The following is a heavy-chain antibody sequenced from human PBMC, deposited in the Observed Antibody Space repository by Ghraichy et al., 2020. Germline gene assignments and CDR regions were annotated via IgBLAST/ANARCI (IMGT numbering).Heavy chain of an antibody. Sequence: GGSLRLSCAASGFTFSSYSMNWVRQAPGKGLEWVSSISSSSSYIYYADSVKGRFTISRDNAKNSLYLQMNSLRAEDTAVYYCARDSPGYSYGRDDYWGQGTLVTVSS. CDR2: ISSSSSYI. D-gene: IGHD5-18*01. J-gene: IGHJ4*02. CDR3: ARDSPGYSYGRDDY. CDR1: GFTFSSYS. V-gene: IGHV3-21*01.